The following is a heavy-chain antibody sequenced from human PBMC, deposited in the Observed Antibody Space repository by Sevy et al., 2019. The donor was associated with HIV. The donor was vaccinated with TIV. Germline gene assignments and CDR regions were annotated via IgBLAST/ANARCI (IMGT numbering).Heavy chain of an antibody. CDR3: TRDHVGPTFEFDH. CDR1: GFTFGDFA. CDR2: IRSKAYGGTT. D-gene: IGHD1-26*01. Sequence: GGSLRLSCTASGFTFGDFAMSWFRQAPGEGLEWISFIRSKAYGGTTEYAPSVKGRFTVSRDDSRSTAYLQMDSLKTEDTAVYYCTRDHVGPTFEFDHWGQGTLVTVSS. J-gene: IGHJ4*02. V-gene: IGHV3-49*03.